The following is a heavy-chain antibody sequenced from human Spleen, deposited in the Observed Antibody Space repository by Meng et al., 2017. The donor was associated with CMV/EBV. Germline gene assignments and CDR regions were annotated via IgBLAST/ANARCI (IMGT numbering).Heavy chain of an antibody. D-gene: IGHD1-1*01. Sequence: SETLSLTCAVYGGSFSGYYWSWIRQPPGKGLEWIGYIYYSGSTNYNPSLKSRVTISVDTSKNQFSLKLSSVTAADTAVFYCARERNGDFDYWGQGTLVTVSS. CDR1: GGSFSGYY. J-gene: IGHJ4*02. CDR3: ARERNGDFDY. CDR2: IYYSGST. V-gene: IGHV4-59*01.